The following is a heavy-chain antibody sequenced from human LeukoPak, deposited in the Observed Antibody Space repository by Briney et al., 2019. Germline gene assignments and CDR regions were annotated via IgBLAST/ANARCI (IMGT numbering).Heavy chain of an antibody. CDR1: GFTFSNYG. CDR2: IWYDGSNK. CDR3: ARAGYGDPHFDF. D-gene: IGHD4-17*01. Sequence: PGGSLRPSCAASGFTFSNYGMHWVRQAPGKGLEWVAAIWYDGSNKYYGDSVKGRFTISRDNSKNTLYLQMNSLRAEDTAAYYCARAGYGDPHFDFWGQGTLVNVSS. V-gene: IGHV3-33*01. J-gene: IGHJ4*02.